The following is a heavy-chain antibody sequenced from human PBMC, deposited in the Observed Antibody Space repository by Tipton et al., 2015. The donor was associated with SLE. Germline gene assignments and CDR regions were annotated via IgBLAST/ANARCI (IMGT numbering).Heavy chain of an antibody. Sequence: TLSLTCTFSGGSISSYYWTWIRQPPGKGLEWIGYFFHSGITNYNPALKSRVTISMDTSKNQFSLRLSSVTTADTAVYCCAKGGARGWPFDYWGQGTPVTVSS. CDR3: AKGGARGWPFDY. CDR1: GGSISSYY. CDR2: FFHSGIT. D-gene: IGHD3-10*01. J-gene: IGHJ4*02. V-gene: IGHV4-59*01.